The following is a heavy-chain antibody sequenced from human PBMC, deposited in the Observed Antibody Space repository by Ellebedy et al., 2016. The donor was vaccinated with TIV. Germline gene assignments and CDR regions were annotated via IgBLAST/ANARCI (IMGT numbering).Heavy chain of an antibody. CDR2: IKQDGSKR. Sequence: PGGSLRLSCAASGFTFSSYWMSWVRQAPGKGLEWVANIKQDGSKRFYVDSVKGRITISRDNAKNSLYLQMNNLRAEDTAVYYCARDTLVGVTDSYLDYWGQGTLVTVSS. CDR1: GFTFSSYW. V-gene: IGHV3-7*03. CDR3: ARDTLVGVTDSYLDY. D-gene: IGHD1-26*01. J-gene: IGHJ4*02.